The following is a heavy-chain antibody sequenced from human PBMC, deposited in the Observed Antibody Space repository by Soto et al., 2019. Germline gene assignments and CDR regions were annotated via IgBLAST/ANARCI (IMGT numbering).Heavy chain of an antibody. J-gene: IGHJ5*02. CDR3: ARHGFYGDYASNYFDP. Sequence: PSETLSLTCTVSAASFSKYYWTWIRQSPGKGLEWIGYIYFNGNTNYNPSLKRRVTMSIDTSKKQFSLNLSSVTAADTAVYYCARHGFYGDYASNYFDPWGQGTLVTVSS. D-gene: IGHD4-17*01. CDR2: IYFNGNT. CDR1: AASFSKYY. V-gene: IGHV4-59*01.